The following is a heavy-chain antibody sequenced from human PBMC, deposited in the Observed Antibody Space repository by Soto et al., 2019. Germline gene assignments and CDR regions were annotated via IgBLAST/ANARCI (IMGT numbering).Heavy chain of an antibody. V-gene: IGHV1-3*01. CDR3: ARSFVVVTDFDY. J-gene: IGHJ4*02. D-gene: IGHD2-21*02. CDR1: GYTFTSYA. CDR2: INAGNGNT. Sequence: SVKVSCKDSGYTFTSYARHWVRQAPGQRLEWMGWINAGNGNTKYSQKFQGRVTITRDTSANTAYMELSSLRSEDTAVYYCARSFVVVTDFDYWGQGTLVTVS.